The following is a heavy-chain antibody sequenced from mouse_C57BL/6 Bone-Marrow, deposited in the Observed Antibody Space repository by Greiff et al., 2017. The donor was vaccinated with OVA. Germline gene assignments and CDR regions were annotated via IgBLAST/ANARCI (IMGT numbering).Heavy chain of an antibody. CDR3: ANYYGSSYYWYFDV. CDR2: IYPGSGNT. CDR1: GYTFTDYY. Sequence: QVQLKESGAELVRPGASVKLSCKASGYTFTDYYINWVKQRPGQGLEWIARIYPGSGNTYYNEKFKGKATLTAEKSSSTAYMQLSSLTSEDSAVYFCANYYGSSYYWYFDVWGTGTTVTVSS. V-gene: IGHV1-76*01. J-gene: IGHJ1*03. D-gene: IGHD1-1*01.